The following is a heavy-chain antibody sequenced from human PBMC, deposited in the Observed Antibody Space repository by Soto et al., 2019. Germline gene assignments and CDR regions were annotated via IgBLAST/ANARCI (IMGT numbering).Heavy chain of an antibody. CDR1: GFTFSRYW. J-gene: IGHJ4*02. CDR3: GRGGSDSPMAPGY. V-gene: IGHV3-74*01. Sequence: GGSLKLSCAASGFTFSRYWMHWVRQAPGKGLVWVSRINQDGSDRDYADSVKGRFTISRDNAKNTLYLQMNSLRAEDTAVFYCGRGGSDSPMAPGYWGQGTLVTVSS. CDR2: INQDGSDR. D-gene: IGHD5-18*01.